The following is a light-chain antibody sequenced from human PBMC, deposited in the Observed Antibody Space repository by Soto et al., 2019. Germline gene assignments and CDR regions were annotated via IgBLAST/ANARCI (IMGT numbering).Light chain of an antibody. J-gene: IGLJ7*01. Sequence: QLVLTQPPSTSGTPGQRVTISCSGSNSNIGSNTVNWYQQLPGTAPKVVIYRNDQRPSGVPDRFSGSKSGTSATLAISGLQSEDEADYYCSSWDDSLNVFFGGGTQLTVL. CDR3: SSWDDSLNVF. CDR2: RND. CDR1: NSNIGSNT. V-gene: IGLV1-44*01.